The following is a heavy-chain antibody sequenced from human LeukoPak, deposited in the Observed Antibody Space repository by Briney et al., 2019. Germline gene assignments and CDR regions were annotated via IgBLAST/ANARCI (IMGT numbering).Heavy chain of an antibody. Sequence: GGSLRLSCAASGFTFSSYSMNWVRQAPGKGLEWVSSISSSSSYIYYADSVKGRFTISRDNAKNPLYLEMNSLRAEDTAVYYSARDPRFVVVPAATGAWFDPWGQGTLVTVPS. J-gene: IGHJ5*02. CDR2: ISSSSSYI. CDR3: ARDPRFVVVPAATGAWFDP. CDR1: GFTFSSYS. V-gene: IGHV3-21*01. D-gene: IGHD2-2*01.